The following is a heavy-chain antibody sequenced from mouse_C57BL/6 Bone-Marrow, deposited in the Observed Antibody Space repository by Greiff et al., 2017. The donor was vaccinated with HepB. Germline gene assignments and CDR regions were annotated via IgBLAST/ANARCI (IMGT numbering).Heavy chain of an antibody. D-gene: IGHD1-1*01. Sequence: VQLVESGAELVRPGASVTLSCKASGYTFTDYEMHWVKQTPVHGLEWIGAIDPETGGTAYNQKFKGKAILTADKSSSTAYMELRSLTSEDSAVYYCTIYGSSWGYYFDYWGQGTTLTVSS. V-gene: IGHV1-15*01. CDR1: GYTFTDYE. J-gene: IGHJ2*01. CDR2: IDPETGGT. CDR3: TIYGSSWGYYFDY.